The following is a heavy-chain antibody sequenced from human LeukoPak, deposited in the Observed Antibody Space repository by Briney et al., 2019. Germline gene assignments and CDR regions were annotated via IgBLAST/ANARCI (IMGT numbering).Heavy chain of an antibody. CDR2: ISYDGSNK. D-gene: IGHD6-13*01. Sequence: GGSLRLSCAASGLTFSHYGVHWVRQAPGKGLEWVAVISYDGSNKYYADSVKGRFTISRDNSKNTVFLEMNSLRAEDTAVYYCARIYSSSWYSEFDYWGQGTLVTVSS. CDR1: GLTFSHYG. J-gene: IGHJ4*02. V-gene: IGHV3-30*03. CDR3: ARIYSSSWYSEFDY.